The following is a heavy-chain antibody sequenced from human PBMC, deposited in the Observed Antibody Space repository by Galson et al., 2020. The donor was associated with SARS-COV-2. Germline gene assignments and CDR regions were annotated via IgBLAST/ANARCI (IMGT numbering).Heavy chain of an antibody. CDR2: ISYDGSNK. J-gene: IGHJ4*02. CDR1: GFTFSSYA. CDR3: AGALAI. Sequence: GGSLRLSCTASGFTFSSYAMHWVRQAPGKGLEWVAVISYDGSNKYYADSVKGRFTISRDNSKNTLYLQMNSLRAEDTAVYYCAGALAIWGQGTLVTVAS. V-gene: IGHV3-30*04.